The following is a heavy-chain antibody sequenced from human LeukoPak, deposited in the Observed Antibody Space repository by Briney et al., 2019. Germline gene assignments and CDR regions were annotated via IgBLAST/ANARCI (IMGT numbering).Heavy chain of an antibody. J-gene: IGHJ4*02. D-gene: IGHD3-10*01. CDR1: GFTFSSYV. CDR2: IGTAGDT. V-gene: IGHV3-13*01. Sequence: PGGSLRLSCAASGFTFSSYVMHWVRQATGKGLEWVSAIGTAGDTYYPGSVKGRFTISRENAKNSLYLQMNSLRAGDTAVYYCARGRPTYYYGSGSYYPPHFDYWGQGTLVTVSS. CDR3: ARGRPTYYYGSGSYYPPHFDY.